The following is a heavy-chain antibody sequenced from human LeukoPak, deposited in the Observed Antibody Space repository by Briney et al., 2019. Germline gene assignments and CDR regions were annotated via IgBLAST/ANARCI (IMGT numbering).Heavy chain of an antibody. J-gene: IGHJ4*02. V-gene: IGHV4-4*09. CDR2: IYTSGIT. CDR3: ARLGGYYDPFDY. Sequence: SETLSLTCTVSGGSISSYYWSWVRQPPGKGLEWIGYIYTSGITNYNPSLKSRVTMSEDTSKNQFSLKPSSVTAADTAVYYCARLGGYYDPFDYWGQGTLVTVSS. D-gene: IGHD3-22*01. CDR1: GGSISSYY.